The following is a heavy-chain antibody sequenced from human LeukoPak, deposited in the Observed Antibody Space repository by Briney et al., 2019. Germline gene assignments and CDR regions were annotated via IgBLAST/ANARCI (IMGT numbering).Heavy chain of an antibody. CDR1: GYSFTNYW. CDR3: ARFGLTSSLDY. J-gene: IGHJ4*02. V-gene: IGHV5-51*01. D-gene: IGHD6-13*01. Sequence: GESLKISCKGSGYSFTNYWIGWVRQIPGKGLECMGIIYPGDSDTRYSPSFQGQVTMSVDKSISTAYLQWSSLKTSDTAMYYCARFGLTSSLDYWGQGTLVTVSS. CDR2: IYPGDSDT.